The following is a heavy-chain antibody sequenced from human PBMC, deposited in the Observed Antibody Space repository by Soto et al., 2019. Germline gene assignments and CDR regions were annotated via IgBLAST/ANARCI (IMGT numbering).Heavy chain of an antibody. Sequence: GASVKVSCKASGYTFIRYGISWVRQAPGQGLEWMGRIIPILGIANYAQKFQGRVTITADKSTSTAYMELSSLRSEDTAVYYCASSRDGYNRYWGQGTLVTVSS. D-gene: IGHD5-12*01. J-gene: IGHJ4*02. CDR3: ASSRDGYNRY. V-gene: IGHV1-69*04. CDR2: IIPILGIA. CDR1: GYTFIRYG.